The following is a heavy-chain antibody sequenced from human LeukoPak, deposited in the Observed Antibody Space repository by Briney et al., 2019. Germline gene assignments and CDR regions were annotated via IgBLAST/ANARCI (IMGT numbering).Heavy chain of an antibody. Sequence: GGSLRLSCAASGFTFSTYPMHWVRQAPGEGLEYLSGISSNGVYTYYANSVKGRFTISRDNSKNTLYLQMGSLRVEDMAVYYCARVLGSGSYYLDNWGQGTLVTVSS. D-gene: IGHD1-26*01. J-gene: IGHJ4*02. CDR1: GFTFSTYP. CDR3: ARVLGSGSYYLDN. V-gene: IGHV3-64*01. CDR2: ISSNGVYT.